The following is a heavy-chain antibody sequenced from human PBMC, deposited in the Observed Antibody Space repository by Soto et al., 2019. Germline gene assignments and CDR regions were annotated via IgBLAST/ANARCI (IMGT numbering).Heavy chain of an antibody. CDR3: ANGDTGEADTTGHLDL. D-gene: IGHD3-10*01. Sequence: QAQVVQSGPEVAKPGSSVKVSCKASEDIFGSSGFSWVRQAPGLGLEWMGGIIPVFGTTEYAEKFRGRVTISADDAKRTVFMELDSLTSDDTAVYYCANGDTGEADTTGHLDLWGQGTLVTVSS. CDR1: EDIFGSSG. J-gene: IGHJ1*01. CDR2: IIPVFGTT. V-gene: IGHV1-69*01.